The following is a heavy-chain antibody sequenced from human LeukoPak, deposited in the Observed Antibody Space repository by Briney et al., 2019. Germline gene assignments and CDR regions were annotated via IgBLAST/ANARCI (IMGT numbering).Heavy chain of an antibody. CDR1: GFTVSSNY. V-gene: IGHV3-53*05. D-gene: IGHD3-10*01. CDR2: IYGGGVT. Sequence: PGGSXRLSCAASGFTVSSNYMSWARQXPGKGLEWVSVIYGGGVTYSADSVTGRFTISRDHSKNTVYLQMNSLRAEDTAVYYCAKDQRITMVRGVLWPIDYWGQGTLVTVSS. CDR3: AKDQRITMVRGVLWPIDY. J-gene: IGHJ4*02.